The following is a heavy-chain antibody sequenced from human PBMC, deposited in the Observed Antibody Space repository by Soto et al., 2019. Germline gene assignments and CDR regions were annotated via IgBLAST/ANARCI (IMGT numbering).Heavy chain of an antibody. Sequence: QVQLVQSGAEVKKPGASVKVSCKGSVYNFTGYYMHWVRQAPGQGLEWMCWINPHSGGTNYPQKFQGWVPMTRDASISTAYMELSRLRSDDTAVYYCARDSRLTTVTPKNAFAIWCEGTIVMVSS. CDR1: VYNFTGYY. J-gene: IGHJ3*02. CDR2: INPHSGGT. CDR3: ARDSRLTTVTPKNAFAI. D-gene: IGHD4-17*01. V-gene: IGHV1-2*04.